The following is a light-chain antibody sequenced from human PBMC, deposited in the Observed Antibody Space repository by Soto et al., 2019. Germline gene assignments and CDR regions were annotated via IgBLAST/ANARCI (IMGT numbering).Light chain of an antibody. CDR1: SSDVGYYNY. J-gene: IGLJ1*01. V-gene: IGLV2-8*01. CDR2: EVS. CDR3: SSVAGGQFV. Sequence: QSALTQPPFASGSPGQSVTISCTGTSSDVGYYNYVSWYQQHPGRAPKLMIYEVSERPSGVPARFSGSKSGNTAYLTVSGLQAEDEADYYCSSVAGGQFVFGTGTKLTAL.